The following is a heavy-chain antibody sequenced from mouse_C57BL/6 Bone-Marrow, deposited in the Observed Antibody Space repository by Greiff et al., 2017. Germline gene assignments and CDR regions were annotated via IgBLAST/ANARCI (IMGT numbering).Heavy chain of an antibody. CDR1: GYTFTSYW. Sequence: VQLQQPGAELVKPGASVKLSCKASGYTFTSYWMQWVKQRPGQGLEWIGEIDPSDSYTNYNQKFKGRATLTVDTASNTAYMQLSSLTSEDSAVYYCAREVYDYDYFDYWGQGTTLTVSS. CDR2: IDPSDSYT. CDR3: AREVYDYDYFDY. J-gene: IGHJ2*01. D-gene: IGHD2-4*01. V-gene: IGHV1-50*01.